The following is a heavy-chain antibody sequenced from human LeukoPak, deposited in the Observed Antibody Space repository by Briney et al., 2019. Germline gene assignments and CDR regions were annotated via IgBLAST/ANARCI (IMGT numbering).Heavy chain of an antibody. V-gene: IGHV1-8*01. CDR2: MNPNSGNT. D-gene: IGHD3-16*01. Sequence: GASVKVSCKASGYTFTSYDINWVRQATGQGLEWMGWMNPNSGNTGYAQKFQGRVTMTRNTSISTAYMELSSLRSEDTAVYYCARGGFALPIYGMDVWGQGTTVTVSS. CDR1: GYTFTSYD. J-gene: IGHJ6*02. CDR3: ARGGFALPIYGMDV.